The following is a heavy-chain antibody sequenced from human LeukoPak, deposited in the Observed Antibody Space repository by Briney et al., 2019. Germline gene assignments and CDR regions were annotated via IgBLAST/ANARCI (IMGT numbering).Heavy chain of an antibody. CDR1: GFTFSSYG. J-gene: IGHJ4*02. CDR3: AKDAADYYDSSLHFDY. Sequence: GGSLRLSCAASGFTFSSYGMHWVRQAPGKGLEWVAFIRYDGSNKYYADSVKGRFTISRDNSKNTLYLQMNSLRAEDTAVYYCAKDAADYYDSSLHFDYWGRGTLVTVSS. CDR2: IRYDGSNK. V-gene: IGHV3-30*02. D-gene: IGHD3-22*01.